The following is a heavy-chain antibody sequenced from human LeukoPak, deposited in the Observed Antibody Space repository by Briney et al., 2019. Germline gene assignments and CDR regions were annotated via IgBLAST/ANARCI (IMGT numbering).Heavy chain of an antibody. CDR2: IYPGDSDT. CDR1: GYSFTSYW. D-gene: IGHD4-11*01. J-gene: IGHJ6*02. CDR3: ARLLSYSNYYYGMDV. Sequence: GESLKISCKGSGYSFTSYWIAWVRQMPGKGLEWMGIIYPGDSDTRYTPSFQGQVTFSADKSINTAYLQWTSLKASDTAMYYCARLLSYSNYYYGMDVWGRGTTVTVSS. V-gene: IGHV5-51*01.